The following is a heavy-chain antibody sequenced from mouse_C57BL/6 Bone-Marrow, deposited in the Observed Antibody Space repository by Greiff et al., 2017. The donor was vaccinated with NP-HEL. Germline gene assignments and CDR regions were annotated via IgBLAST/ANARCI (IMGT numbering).Heavy chain of an antibody. Sequence: EVQRVESGPGLAKPSQTLSLTCSVTGYSITSDYWNWIRKFPGTKLEYMGYISYSGSTYYNPSLKSRISITRDTSKNQYYLQLNSVTTEDTATYYCARSPLWLRRNYYAMDYWGQGTSVTVSS. J-gene: IGHJ4*01. CDR3: ARSPLWLRRNYYAMDY. CDR1: GYSITSDY. CDR2: ISYSGST. D-gene: IGHD2-2*01. V-gene: IGHV3-8*01.